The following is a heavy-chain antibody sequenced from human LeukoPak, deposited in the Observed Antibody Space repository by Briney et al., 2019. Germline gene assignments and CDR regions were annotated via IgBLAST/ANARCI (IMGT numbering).Heavy chain of an antibody. Sequence: GGSLRLSCAASGFTFSSYAMSWVRQAPGKGLEWVSTIRGSDGSTYYADSVKGRFTISRDNAKNSLYLQMNSLREEDTALYYCAKDIDIAVARYNFDYWGQGTLVTVSS. D-gene: IGHD2-15*01. V-gene: IGHV3-23*01. CDR3: AKDIDIAVARYNFDY. CDR1: GFTFSSYA. J-gene: IGHJ4*02. CDR2: IRGSDGST.